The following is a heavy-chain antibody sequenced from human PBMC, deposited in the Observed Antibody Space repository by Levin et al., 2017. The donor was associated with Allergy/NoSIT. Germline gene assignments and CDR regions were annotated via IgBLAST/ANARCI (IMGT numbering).Heavy chain of an antibody. CDR2: ISAYNGNT. V-gene: IGHV1-18*01. D-gene: IGHD5-24*01. CDR3: ARDGYINELDY. CDR1: GFTFTKYG. J-gene: IGHJ4*02. Sequence: VASVKVSCKASGFTFTKYGISWVRQAPGQGLEWLGCISAYNGNTNYAQKLQGRVTMTTDTSTSTAYMELRSLRSDDTAVYYCARDGYINELDYWGQGTLVSVSS.